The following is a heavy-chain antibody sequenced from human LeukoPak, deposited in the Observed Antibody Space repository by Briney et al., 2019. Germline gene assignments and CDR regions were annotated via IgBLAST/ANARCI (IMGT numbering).Heavy chain of an antibody. CDR3: ARGRVYYDHSDY. CDR2: MNPNSGNT. Sequence: ASVKVSCKASGYTFTSYYMHWVRQAPGQGLEWMGWMNPNSGNTGYAQKFQGRVTMTRNTSISTAYMELSSLRSEDTAVYYCARGRVYYDHSDYWGQGTLVTVSS. CDR1: GYTFTSYY. J-gene: IGHJ4*02. D-gene: IGHD3-22*01. V-gene: IGHV1-8*02.